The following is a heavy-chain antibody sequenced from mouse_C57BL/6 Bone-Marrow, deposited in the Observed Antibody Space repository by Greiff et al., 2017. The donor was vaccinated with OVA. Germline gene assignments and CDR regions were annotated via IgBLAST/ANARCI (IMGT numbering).Heavy chain of an antibody. J-gene: IGHJ3*01. CDR2: INPNNGGT. CDR3: ARGVYYYGSRGLFAY. D-gene: IGHD1-1*01. V-gene: IGHV1-26*01. CDR1: GYTFTDYY. Sequence: EVQLQQSGPELVKPGASVKISCKASGYTFTDYYMNWVKQSHGKSLEWIGDINPNNGGTSYNQKFKGKATLTVDKSSSTAYMELRSLTSEDSAVYYCARGVYYYGSRGLFAYWGQGTLVTVSA.